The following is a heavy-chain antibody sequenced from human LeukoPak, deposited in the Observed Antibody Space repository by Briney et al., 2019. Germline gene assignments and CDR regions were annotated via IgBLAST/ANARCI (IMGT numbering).Heavy chain of an antibody. D-gene: IGHD5-24*01. J-gene: IGHJ4*02. CDR2: FDPEDDET. V-gene: IGHV1-24*01. CDR3: ASSGEEMATITGAFGY. Sequence: ASVKVSCKVSGYTLTELSMHWVRQAPGKGLEWMGGFDPEDDETIYAQKFQGRVTMTEDTSTDTAYMELSSLRSEDTAVYYCASSGEEMATITGAFGYWGQGTLVTVSS. CDR1: GYTLTELS.